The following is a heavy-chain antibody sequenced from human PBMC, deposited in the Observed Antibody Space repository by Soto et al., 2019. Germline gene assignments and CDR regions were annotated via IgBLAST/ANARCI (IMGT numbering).Heavy chain of an antibody. D-gene: IGHD6-6*01. CDR1: GFTFSSYG. J-gene: IGHJ6*02. CDR3: ARDKVYGSSSAYYYYGMDV. Sequence: AGGSLRLSCAASGFTFSSYGMHWVRQAPGKGLEWVAVIWYDGSNKYYADSVKGRFTISRDNSKNTLYLQMNSLRAEDTAVYYCARDKVYGSSSAYYYYGMDVWGQGTTVTVSS. V-gene: IGHV3-33*01. CDR2: IWYDGSNK.